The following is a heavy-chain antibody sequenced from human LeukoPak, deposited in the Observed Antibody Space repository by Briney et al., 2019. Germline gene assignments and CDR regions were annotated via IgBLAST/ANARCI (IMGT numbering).Heavy chain of an antibody. V-gene: IGHV4-39*07. D-gene: IGHD2-2*01. CDR3: ARRPPSEHCSSTSCYPRYYYYGMDV. CDR2: IYCSGST. CDR1: GGSISSSSYY. J-gene: IGHJ6*02. Sequence: SETLSLTCTVSGGSISSSSYYWGWIRQPPGKGLEWIGSIYCSGSTYYNPSLKSRVTISVDTSKNQFSLKLSSVTAADTAVYYCARRPPSEHCSSTSCYPRYYYYGMDVWGQGTTVTVSS.